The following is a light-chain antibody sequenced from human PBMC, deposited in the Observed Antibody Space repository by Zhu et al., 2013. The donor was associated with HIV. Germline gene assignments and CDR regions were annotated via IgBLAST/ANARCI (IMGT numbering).Light chain of an antibody. Sequence: QSVLTQPPSLSGAPGQRVTIACTGNSSNIGAGYDVHWYQLLPGSAPKVLIYGNTNRPSGVPDRFSGSKSGTSASLAITGLQGKDEADYYCQSYDSTLSGAVFGGGTTVTVL. CDR1: SSNIGAGYD. V-gene: IGLV1-40*01. CDR2: GNT. J-gene: IGLJ2*01. CDR3: QSYDSTLSGAV.